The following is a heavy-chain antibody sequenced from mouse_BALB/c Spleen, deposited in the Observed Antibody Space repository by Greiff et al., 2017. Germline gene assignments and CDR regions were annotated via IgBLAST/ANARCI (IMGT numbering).Heavy chain of an antibody. J-gene: IGHJ4*01. V-gene: IGHV5-12-2*01. CDR1: GFTFSSYT. CDR2: ISNGGGST. CDR3: ASSGNYYAMDY. Sequence: EVQLVESGGGLVQPGGSLKFSCAASGFTFSSYTMSWVRQTPEKRLEWVAYISNGGGSTYYPDTVKGRFTISRDNAKNTLYLQMSSLKSEDTAMYYCASSGNYYAMDYWGQGTSVTVSS.